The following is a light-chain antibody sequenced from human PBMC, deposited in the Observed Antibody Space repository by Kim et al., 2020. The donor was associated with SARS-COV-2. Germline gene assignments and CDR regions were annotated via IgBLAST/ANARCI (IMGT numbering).Light chain of an antibody. CDR2: GKN. Sequence: SSELTQDPAVSVALGQTVRITCQGDSLRSYYASWYQQKPGQAPVLVIYGKNNRPSGIPDRFSGSSSGNTASLTITGAQAEDEADYDCKSRDSSGNNLVFG. CDR3: KSRDSSGNNLV. CDR1: SLRSYY. V-gene: IGLV3-19*01. J-gene: IGLJ2*01.